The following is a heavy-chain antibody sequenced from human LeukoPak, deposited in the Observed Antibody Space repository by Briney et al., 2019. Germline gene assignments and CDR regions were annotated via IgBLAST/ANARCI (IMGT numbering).Heavy chain of an antibody. CDR2: TTGSGGST. CDR1: GFTFSSYT. V-gene: IGHV3-23*01. Sequence: HTGGSLRLSCAASGFTFSSYTMSWVRQAPGKGPEWVSTTTGSGGSTYYADSAKGRFTISRDNSKNTLFLQMNSLRAEDTAIYYCASHPRDSSGYYFYWGQGTLVTVSS. J-gene: IGHJ4*02. CDR3: ASHPRDSSGYYFY. D-gene: IGHD3-22*01.